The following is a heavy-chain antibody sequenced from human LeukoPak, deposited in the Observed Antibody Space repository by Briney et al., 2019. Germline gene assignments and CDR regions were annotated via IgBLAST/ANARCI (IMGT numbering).Heavy chain of an antibody. D-gene: IGHD3-22*01. V-gene: IGHV4-39*01. CDR1: GGSISSSSYY. CDR3: ARHRIYDSSGYPFDY. Sequence: SETLSLTCTVSGGSISSSSYYWGWIRQPPGKGLEWIGRFYYSGSTYYNPSLKSRVTISVDTSKNQFSLKLSSVTAADTAVYYCARHRIYDSSGYPFDYWGQGTLVTVSS. J-gene: IGHJ4*02. CDR2: FYYSGST.